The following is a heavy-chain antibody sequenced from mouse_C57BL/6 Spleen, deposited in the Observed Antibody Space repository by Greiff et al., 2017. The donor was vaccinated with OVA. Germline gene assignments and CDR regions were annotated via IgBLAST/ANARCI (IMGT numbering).Heavy chain of an antibody. CDR2: IYPGDGDT. Sequence: QVQLQQSGAELVKPGASVKISCKASGYAFSSYWMNWVKQRPGKGLEWIEQIYPGDGDTNYNGKFKGKATLTADKSSSTAYMQLSSLTSEDSAVYFCARQPSGYAMDYWGQGTSVTVSS. J-gene: IGHJ4*01. V-gene: IGHV1-80*01. CDR3: ARQPSGYAMDY. CDR1: GYAFSSYW. D-gene: IGHD3-1*01.